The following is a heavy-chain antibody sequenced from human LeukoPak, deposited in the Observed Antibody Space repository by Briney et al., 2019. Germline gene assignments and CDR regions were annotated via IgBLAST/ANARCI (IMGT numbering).Heavy chain of an antibody. CDR1: GGTFSSYA. Sequence: SVKVSCKASGGTFSSYAISWVRQAPGQGLEWMGRIIPILGIANYAQKFQGRVTITADKSTSTAYMELSSLRSEDTAVYYCAKALRYQLLSVFDYWGQGTLVTVSS. D-gene: IGHD2-2*01. CDR2: IIPILGIA. V-gene: IGHV1-69*04. J-gene: IGHJ4*02. CDR3: AKALRYQLLSVFDY.